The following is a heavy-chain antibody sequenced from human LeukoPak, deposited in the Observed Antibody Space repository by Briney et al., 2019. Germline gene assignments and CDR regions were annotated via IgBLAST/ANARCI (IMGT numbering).Heavy chain of an antibody. J-gene: IGHJ6*02. CDR3: TTQLGYYYYSMDV. D-gene: IGHD3-16*01. Sequence: GGSLRLSCAASGFTFSNAWMSWVRQAPGKGLEWVSRIKSKTDGGTTDYAAPVKGRFTISRGDSKNTLYLQMNSLKTEDTAVYYCTTQLGYYYYSMDVWGQGTTVTVSS. CDR2: IKSKTDGGTT. CDR1: GFTFSNAW. V-gene: IGHV3-15*01.